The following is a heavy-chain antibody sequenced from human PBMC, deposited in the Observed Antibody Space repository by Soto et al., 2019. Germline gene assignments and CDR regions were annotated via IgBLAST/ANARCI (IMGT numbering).Heavy chain of an antibody. CDR1: GFTFSSYA. J-gene: IGHJ4*02. Sequence: VQLLESGGGLVQPGGSLRLSCAASGFTFSSYAMSWVRQAPGKGLEWVSAISGSGGSTYYADSVKGRFTISRDNSKNTLYLQMNSLRAEDTAVYYCAKSGDTYYDFWSGYSSADYWGQGTLVTVSS. D-gene: IGHD3-3*01. V-gene: IGHV3-23*01. CDR3: AKSGDTYYDFWSGYSSADY. CDR2: ISGSGGST.